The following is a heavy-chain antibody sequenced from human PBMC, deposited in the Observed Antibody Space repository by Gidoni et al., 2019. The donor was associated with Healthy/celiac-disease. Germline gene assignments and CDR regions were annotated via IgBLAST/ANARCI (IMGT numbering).Heavy chain of an antibody. CDR1: GFTFSSYS. J-gene: IGHJ6*02. V-gene: IGHV3-21*01. CDR3: ARDISEPYCSGGSCYWASHYYYYGMDV. CDR2: ISSSSSYI. D-gene: IGHD2-15*01. Sequence: EVQLVASGGGLVKPGGSLRLSCAASGFTFSSYSMNWVRQAPGKGLEWVSSISSSSSYIYYADSVKGRFTISRDNAKNSLYLQMNSLRAEDTAVYYCARDISEPYCSGGSCYWASHYYYYGMDVWGQGTTVTVSS.